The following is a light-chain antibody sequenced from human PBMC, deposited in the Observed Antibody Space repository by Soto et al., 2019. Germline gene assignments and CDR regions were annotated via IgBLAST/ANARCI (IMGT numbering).Light chain of an antibody. J-gene: IGKJ1*01. CDR3: QQYYTYPWT. CDR1: QGISSY. CDR2: ATS. Sequence: AIRMTQSPSSLSASTGDRVTITCRASQGISSYLAWYQQKPGKAPKLLMSATSTLQSDVPSRFSGSGSGTDFTLTIGCLQSEDLATYYCQQYYTYPWTFSQGTKVDIK. V-gene: IGKV1-8*01.